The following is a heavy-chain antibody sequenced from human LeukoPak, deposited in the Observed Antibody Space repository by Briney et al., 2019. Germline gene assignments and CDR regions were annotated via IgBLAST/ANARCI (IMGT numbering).Heavy chain of an antibody. CDR1: GYSISSAYY. V-gene: IGHV4-38-2*02. CDR3: ARYITAGQYYFDS. CDR2: IYHSGST. Sequence: SETLSLTCTVSGYSISSAYYWGWIRQPPGKGLEWIGSIYHSGSTYYNPSLKSRVTISVDTSNNQFSLKLTSVTAADTAVYYCARYITAGQYYFDSWGQGTLVTVSS. J-gene: IGHJ4*02. D-gene: IGHD1-14*01.